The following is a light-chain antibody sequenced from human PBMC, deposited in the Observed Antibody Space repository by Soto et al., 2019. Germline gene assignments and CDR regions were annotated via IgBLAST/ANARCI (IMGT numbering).Light chain of an antibody. CDR2: DAS. V-gene: IGKV1-17*03. J-gene: IGKJ2*03. CDR3: LQHDRYPYS. Sequence: DLQMTQSPSAMSVSIGDRVTITCRASQAISSYLAWFQQKSGKVPTRLIYDASTLQSGVPSRFSGSGSGTDFTLTITNVQPEDVATYFCLQHDRYPYSFGQGTKL. CDR1: QAISSY.